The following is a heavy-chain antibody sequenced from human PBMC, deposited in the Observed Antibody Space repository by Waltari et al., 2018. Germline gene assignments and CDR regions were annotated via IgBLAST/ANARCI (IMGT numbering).Heavy chain of an antibody. CDR2: ISGSGGST. CDR1: GFTFSSYA. D-gene: IGHD3-10*01. CDR3: AREQFYNSGIQGSAFDY. Sequence: EVQLVESGGGLVQPGGSLRLSCAASGFTFSSYAMSWVRQAPGKGLEWVSAISGSGGSTYYADSVKGRFTISRDNSKNTLYLQMNSRRAEDTAVYYCAREQFYNSGIQGSAFDYWGQGTLVTVSS. J-gene: IGHJ4*02. V-gene: IGHV3-23*04.